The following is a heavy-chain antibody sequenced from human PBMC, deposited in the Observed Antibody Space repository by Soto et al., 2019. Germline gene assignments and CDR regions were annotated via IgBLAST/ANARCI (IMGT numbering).Heavy chain of an antibody. Sequence: PSETLSLTCTVSGGSISSYYWSWIRQPPGKGLEWIGYIFYSGSTNYNPSLKSRVTISVDTSKNQFSLKLSSVTAADTAVYYCARRRDDYTCFEYWGQGTLVNVSS. D-gene: IGHD4-4*01. CDR1: GGSISSYY. J-gene: IGHJ4*02. V-gene: IGHV4-59*08. CDR2: IFYSGST. CDR3: ARRRDDYTCFEY.